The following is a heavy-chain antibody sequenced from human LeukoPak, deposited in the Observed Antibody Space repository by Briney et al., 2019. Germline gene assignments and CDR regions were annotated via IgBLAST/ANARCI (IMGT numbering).Heavy chain of an antibody. Sequence: ASVKVSCKASGYTFTGYYMHWVRQAPGQGLEWMGWIDPNSGGTNYAQKFQGRVTMTRDTSISTAYMGLSRLRSDDTAVYYCASAYSSGWSYFDYWGQGTLVTVSS. D-gene: IGHD6-19*01. CDR2: IDPNSGGT. CDR3: ASAYSSGWSYFDY. V-gene: IGHV1-2*02. J-gene: IGHJ4*02. CDR1: GYTFTGYY.